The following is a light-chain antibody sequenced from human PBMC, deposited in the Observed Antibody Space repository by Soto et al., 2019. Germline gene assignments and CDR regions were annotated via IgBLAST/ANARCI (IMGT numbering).Light chain of an antibody. CDR2: GAS. CDR3: QQYTNWPPWT. CDR1: QGVSTN. Sequence: EIVMTQSPATLSVSPGERATLSCRASQGVSTNLAWYQQKPGQAPRLLIYGASTRATGVPARFSGSGSGTEFTLNIRILQSDDFAVYYCQQYTNWPPWTFGQGTKVDVK. J-gene: IGKJ1*01. V-gene: IGKV3-15*01.